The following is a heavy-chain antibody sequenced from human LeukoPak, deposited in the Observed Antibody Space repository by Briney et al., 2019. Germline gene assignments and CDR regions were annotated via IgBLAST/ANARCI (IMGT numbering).Heavy chain of an antibody. CDR3: AKSPRTVTYYFDY. CDR1: GFTFSSYA. CDR2: ISSSGGST. Sequence: GASLRLSCAASGFTFSSYAMSWVRQAPGKGLEWVSAISSSGGSTYYADSVKGRFTISRDNSKNTLYLQMNSLRAEDTAVYYCAKSPRTVTYYFDYWGQGTLVTVSS. V-gene: IGHV3-23*01. D-gene: IGHD4-17*01. J-gene: IGHJ4*02.